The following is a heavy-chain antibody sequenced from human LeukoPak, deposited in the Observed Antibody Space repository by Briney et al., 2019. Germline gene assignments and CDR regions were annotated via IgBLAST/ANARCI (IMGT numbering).Heavy chain of an antibody. CDR1: GFTFDDYA. Sequence: PGGSLRLSCAAPGFTFDDYAMHWVRKAPGKGLGWVSGVSWNSGSIGYADSVKGRFTISRDNAKNSLYLQMNSLKAEDMALYYCAKDGGGDRGGYSFDYWGQGTLVTVSS. J-gene: IGHJ4*02. V-gene: IGHV3-9*03. D-gene: IGHD2-15*01. CDR2: VSWNSGSI. CDR3: AKDGGGDRGGYSFDY.